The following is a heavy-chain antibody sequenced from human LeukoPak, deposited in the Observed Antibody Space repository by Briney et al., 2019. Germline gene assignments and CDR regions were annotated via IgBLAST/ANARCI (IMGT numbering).Heavy chain of an antibody. Sequence: SETLSLTCTVSGGSISSSSYYWGWIRQPPGKGLEWVGTIYYSGSTYYNPSLKSRVTISVDTSKNQFSLKLSSVTAADTAVYYCARQGSGNYLSPVNYWGQGTLVTVSS. CDR3: ARQGSGNYLSPVNY. V-gene: IGHV4-39*01. CDR1: GGSISSSSYY. CDR2: IYYSGST. J-gene: IGHJ4*02. D-gene: IGHD1-26*01.